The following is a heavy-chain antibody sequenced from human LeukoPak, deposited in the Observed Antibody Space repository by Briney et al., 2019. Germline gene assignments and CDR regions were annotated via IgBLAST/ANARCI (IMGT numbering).Heavy chain of an antibody. V-gene: IGHV3-53*01. D-gene: IGHD4-17*01. J-gene: IGHJ3*02. CDR1: GFTVSSNY. CDR2: IYSGGST. Sequence: GGSLRLSCAASGFTVSSNYMGWVRQAPGKGLEWVSVIYSGGSTYYADSVKGRFTISRDNSKNTLYLQMNSLRAEDTAVYYCARDQTVPPGDAFDIWGQGTMVTVSS. CDR3: ARDQTVPPGDAFDI.